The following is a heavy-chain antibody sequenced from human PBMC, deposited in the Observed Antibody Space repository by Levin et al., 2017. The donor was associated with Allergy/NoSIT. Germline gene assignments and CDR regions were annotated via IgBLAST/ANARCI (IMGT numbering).Heavy chain of an antibody. CDR1: GYTFTDYY. J-gene: IGHJ5*02. V-gene: IGHV1-2*02. Sequence: ASVKVSCKASGYTFTDYYLHWVRQAPGQGLEWMGWINPNTGVTKNALKFQGRVTMTRDTSITTVYMEMSRLTSDDTAIYYCARVDFTAAVITTRPAQWFDPWGQGTLVTVSS. CDR3: ARVDFTAAVITTRPAQWFDP. D-gene: IGHD1-1*01. CDR2: INPNTGVT.